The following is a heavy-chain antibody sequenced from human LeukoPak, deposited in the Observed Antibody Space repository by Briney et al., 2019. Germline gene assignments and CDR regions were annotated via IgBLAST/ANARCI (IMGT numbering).Heavy chain of an antibody. CDR2: TSDRGDYT. CDR3: PRKAQYNGHYPLDY. J-gene: IGHJ4*02. D-gene: IGHD1-7*01. CDR1: GFTFTSYS. V-gene: IGHV3-23*01. Sequence: GGSLRLSCAASGFTFTSYSMSWVRQAPGKGLEWVSGTSDRGDYTYYADSVKGRFTISRDSSKNTLFLQMNSLRAEDTALYFCPRKAQYNGHYPLDYWGQGTLVTVSS.